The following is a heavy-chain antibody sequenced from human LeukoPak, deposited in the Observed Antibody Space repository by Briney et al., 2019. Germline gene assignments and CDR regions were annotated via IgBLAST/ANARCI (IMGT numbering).Heavy chain of an antibody. J-gene: IGHJ3*02. CDR3: ARDRGDGYCSSTSCSHAFDI. V-gene: IGHV3-53*04. Sequence: GGSLRLSCVPSGFTVSSNYMSWVRPAPGRGLGWVSVIYSGDSTYYADSVQGRFTNSRHNSKNTLDLQMNSLRPEDTAVYYCARDRGDGYCSSTSCSHAFDIWGQGTMVTVSS. CDR2: IYSGDST. D-gene: IGHD2-2*01. CDR1: GFTVSSNY.